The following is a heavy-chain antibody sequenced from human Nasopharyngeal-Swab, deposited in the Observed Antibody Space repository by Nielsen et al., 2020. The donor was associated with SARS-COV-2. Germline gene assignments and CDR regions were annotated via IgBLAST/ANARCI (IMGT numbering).Heavy chain of an antibody. J-gene: IGHJ4*02. CDR2: IYYSGST. D-gene: IGHD3-22*01. CDR1: GGSISSSSYY. V-gene: IGHV4-39*01. Sequence: SETLSLTCTVSGGSISSSSYYWGWIRPPPGKGLEWIGSIYYSGSTYYNPSLKSRVTISVDTSKNQFSLKLSSVTAADTAVYYCARSPTYYYDSSGYYYGDYWGQGTLVTVSS. CDR3: ARSPTYYYDSSGYYYGDY.